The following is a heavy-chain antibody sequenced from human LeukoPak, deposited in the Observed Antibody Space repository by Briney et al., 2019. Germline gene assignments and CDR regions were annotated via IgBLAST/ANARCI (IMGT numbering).Heavy chain of an antibody. J-gene: IGHJ4*02. Sequence: GGALRLSCAASGFIFRDYYIGWIRQTPEKGLEWVSYIGTNDYTTYYAVSVKGRFTISRDNAENSLFLQMDSLRAEDTAVYYCARVDTGGDYGDEPGDYWGQGTLVTVSS. V-gene: IGHV3-11*01. D-gene: IGHD4-17*01. CDR1: GFIFRDYY. CDR3: ARVDTGGDYGDEPGDY. CDR2: IGTNDYTT.